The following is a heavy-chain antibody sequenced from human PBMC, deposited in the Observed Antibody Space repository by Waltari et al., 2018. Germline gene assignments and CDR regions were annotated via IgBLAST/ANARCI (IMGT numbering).Heavy chain of an antibody. J-gene: IGHJ5*02. CDR1: GGSFSGYY. Sequence: QVQLQQWGAGLLKPSETLSLTCAVYGGSFSGYYWSWIRQPPGKGLEGIGESNHSGSTNYNPSLKSRVTISVDTSKNQFSLKLSSVTAADTAVYYCARGAELGPWGQGTLVTVSS. CDR3: ARGAELGP. D-gene: IGHD3-3*02. CDR2: SNHSGST. V-gene: IGHV4-34*01.